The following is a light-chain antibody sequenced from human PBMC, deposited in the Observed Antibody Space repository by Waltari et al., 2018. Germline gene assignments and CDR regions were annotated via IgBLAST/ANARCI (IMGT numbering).Light chain of an antibody. V-gene: IGLV2-14*03. CDR2: DVS. CDR3: SSYTSSSTLNYV. Sequence: QSALTQPASVSGSPGQSITISCTGTNRDVGDYNYVSWYQQHPGKAPKLMIYDVSNRPSGVSNRFAGSKSGNTASLTISVLRAEDEADYYCSSYTSSSTLNYVFGTGTKVTVL. J-gene: IGLJ1*01. CDR1: NRDVGDYNY.